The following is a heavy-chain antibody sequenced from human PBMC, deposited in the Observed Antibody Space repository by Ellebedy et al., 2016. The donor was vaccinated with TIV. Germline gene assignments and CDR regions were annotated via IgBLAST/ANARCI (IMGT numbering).Heavy chain of an antibody. J-gene: IGHJ6*02. CDR1: GFTFDEYA. D-gene: IGHD5-18*01. CDR2: INWKGNSR. CDR3: AKDRRQDTSMDYFYHYGMDV. V-gene: IGHV3-9*01. Sequence: SLKISCTASGFTFDEYALYWVRQPPGKGLEWVASINWKGNSRGYADSLKGRFTISRDNARNSLYLQMNSLRGEDTALYYCAKDRRQDTSMDYFYHYGMDVWGQGTTVIVSS.